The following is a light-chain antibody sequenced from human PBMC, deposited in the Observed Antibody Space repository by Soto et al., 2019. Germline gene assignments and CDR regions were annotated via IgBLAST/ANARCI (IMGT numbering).Light chain of an antibody. CDR3: QQRSYLPST. J-gene: IGKJ4*01. Sequence: EIVLTQSPATLSLSPGDRATLSCRASQSVGSYLGWYQQRPGQAPRLLIYDASNRATGIPARFSGSGSGTDFTLTISSLEPEDFAVYYCQQRSYLPSTFGGGTKVEIK. CDR1: QSVGSY. CDR2: DAS. V-gene: IGKV3-11*01.